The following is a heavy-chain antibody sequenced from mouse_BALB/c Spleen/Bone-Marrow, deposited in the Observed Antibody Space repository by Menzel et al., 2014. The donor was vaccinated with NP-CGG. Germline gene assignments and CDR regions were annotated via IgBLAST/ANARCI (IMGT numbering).Heavy chain of an antibody. CDR1: GYAFTNYW. Sequence: VQLQQSGAELLRPGTSVKVSCKASGYAFTNYWIERVKQRPGQGLEWIGVINPGSGGVNYNEKFKGKATLTADKSSSTGYIQLSRLTSDGSAVYFCSREMTRYGVDFWGQGTSVTGSS. CDR2: INPGSGGV. V-gene: IGHV1-54*01. D-gene: IGHD1-1*02. CDR3: SREMTRYGVDF. J-gene: IGHJ4*01.